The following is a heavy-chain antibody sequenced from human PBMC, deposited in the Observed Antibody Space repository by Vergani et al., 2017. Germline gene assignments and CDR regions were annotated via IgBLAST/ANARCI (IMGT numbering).Heavy chain of an antibody. CDR1: GFPFSSHG. CDR3: AKIRVVARWAFDI. D-gene: IGHD3-22*01. Sequence: EVQLLESGGGLVQPGGSLRLSCVASGFPFSSHGMSWVRQTPGKGPEWVSCISSGGDYKYYSDSVKGRFSVSRDNSKNTLYLQINSLRAEDTAVYFCAKIRVVARWAFDIWGRGTMVTVSS. V-gene: IGHV3-23*01. CDR2: ISSGGDYK. J-gene: IGHJ3*02.